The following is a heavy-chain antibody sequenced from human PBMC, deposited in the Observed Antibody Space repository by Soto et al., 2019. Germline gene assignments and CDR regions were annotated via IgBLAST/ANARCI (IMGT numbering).Heavy chain of an antibody. Sequence: GGSLRLSCAASGFTFSSYAMHWVRQAPGKGLEWVAVISYDGSNKYYADSVKGRFTISRDNSKNTLYLQMNSLRAEDTAVYYCASWGYYYDSSGPVRDYYYGMDVWGQGTTVTVS. J-gene: IGHJ6*02. V-gene: IGHV3-30-3*01. CDR3: ASWGYYYDSSGPVRDYYYGMDV. CDR1: GFTFSSYA. CDR2: ISYDGSNK. D-gene: IGHD3-22*01.